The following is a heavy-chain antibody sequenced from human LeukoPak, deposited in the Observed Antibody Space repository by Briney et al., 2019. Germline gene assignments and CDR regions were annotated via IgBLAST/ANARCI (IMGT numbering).Heavy chain of an antibody. Sequence: KPSETLSLTCAVYGGSFSGYYWSWIRQPPGKGLEWIGEINHSGSANCNPSLKSRVTISVDTSKNQFSLKLSSVTAADTAVYYCARGSIYYGPGWGDYWGQGTLVTVSS. CDR3: ARGSIYYGPGWGDY. CDR2: INHSGSA. D-gene: IGHD3-10*01. V-gene: IGHV4-34*01. CDR1: GGSFSGYY. J-gene: IGHJ4*02.